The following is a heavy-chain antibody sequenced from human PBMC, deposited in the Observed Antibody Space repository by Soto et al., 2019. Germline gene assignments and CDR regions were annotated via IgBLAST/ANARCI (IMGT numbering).Heavy chain of an antibody. J-gene: IGHJ6*02. CDR3: AKTGPPHGMDV. CDR1: GFTFSSYG. Sequence: PGGSLRLSCAASGFTFSSYGMHWVRQAPGKGLEWVAVISYDGSNKYYADSVKGRFTISRDNSKNTLYLQMNSLRAEDTAVYYCAKTGPPHGMDVWGQGTTVTVSS. V-gene: IGHV3-30*18. CDR2: ISYDGSNK.